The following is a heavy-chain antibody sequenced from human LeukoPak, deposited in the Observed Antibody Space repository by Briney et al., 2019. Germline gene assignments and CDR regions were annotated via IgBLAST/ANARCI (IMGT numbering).Heavy chain of an antibody. Sequence: ASVKVSCKASGYTFTSYGISWVRQAPGQGLEWMGWISAYNGNTNYAQKLQGRVTMTTDTSTSTAYMELRSLRSDDTAVYYCARDPVPIFCSTSCYQWFDPWGQGTLVTVSS. J-gene: IGHJ5*02. CDR2: ISAYNGNT. D-gene: IGHD2-2*01. CDR1: GYTFTSYG. V-gene: IGHV1-18*01. CDR3: ARDPVPIFCSTSCYQWFDP.